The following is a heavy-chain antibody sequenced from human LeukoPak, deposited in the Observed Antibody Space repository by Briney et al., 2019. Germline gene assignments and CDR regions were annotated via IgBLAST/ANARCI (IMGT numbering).Heavy chain of an antibody. CDR2: ISTSSSYI. J-gene: IGHJ3*02. V-gene: IGHV3-21*01. CDR1: GFTFSSYS. Sequence: GSPRLSCAASGFTFSSYSMNWVGQAPGKGLEWVSSISTSSSYIYSADSVKGRVTISRDNAKNSLYLQMNSLRAGDTAVYYCVRDTFSPDAFDIWGQGTMVTVSS. D-gene: IGHD3-16*01. CDR3: VRDTFSPDAFDI.